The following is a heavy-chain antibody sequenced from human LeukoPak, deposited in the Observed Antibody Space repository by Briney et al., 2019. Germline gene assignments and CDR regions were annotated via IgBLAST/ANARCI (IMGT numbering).Heavy chain of an antibody. CDR1: GYTFTGYY. V-gene: IGHV1-2*02. D-gene: IGHD2-15*01. CDR2: INPSGGT. J-gene: IGHJ5*02. CDR3: ARDQRYCSGGSCYPGWFDP. Sequence: ASVKVSCKASGYTFTGYYMHWVRQAPGQGLEWMGWINPSGGTNYAQKFQGRVTMTRDTSISTAYMELSRLRSDDTAVYYCARDQRYCSGGSCYPGWFDPWGQGTLVTVSS.